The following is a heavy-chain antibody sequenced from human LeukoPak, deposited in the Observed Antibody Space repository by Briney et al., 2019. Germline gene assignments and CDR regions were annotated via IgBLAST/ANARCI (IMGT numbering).Heavy chain of an antibody. J-gene: IGHJ3*02. CDR2: IWYDGSNK. D-gene: IGHD3-22*01. Sequence: PGRSLRLSCAASGFTFSSYGMHWVRQAPGKGLEWVAVIWYDGSNKYYADSVKGRFTISRDNSKNTLYLQMNSLRAEDTAVCYCAKVPYYYDSSGSLAFDIWGQGTMVTVSS. CDR1: GFTFSSYG. CDR3: AKVPYYYDSSGSLAFDI. V-gene: IGHV3-33*06.